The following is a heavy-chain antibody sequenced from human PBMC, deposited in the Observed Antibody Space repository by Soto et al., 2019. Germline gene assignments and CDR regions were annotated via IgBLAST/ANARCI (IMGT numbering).Heavy chain of an antibody. J-gene: IGHJ5*02. CDR3: AGARGSPFHWLDP. Sequence: GESLKISCKGSGYSFTSYWISWVRQMPGKGLEWMGRIDPSDSYTNYSPSFQGHVTISADKSISTAYLQWSSLKASDTAMYYCAGARGSPFHWLDPWGKGTRVTVP. CDR2: IDPSDSYT. D-gene: IGHD3-16*01. CDR1: GYSFTSYW. V-gene: IGHV5-10-1*01.